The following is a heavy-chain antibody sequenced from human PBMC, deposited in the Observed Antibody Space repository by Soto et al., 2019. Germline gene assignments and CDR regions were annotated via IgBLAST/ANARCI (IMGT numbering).Heavy chain of an antibody. V-gene: IGHV4-59*01. CDR1: GASITTYY. Sequence: SETLSLTCTVSGASITTYYWSWIRQSPGKGLEWIGYVHYSGSTNYNPSLKSRVIMSADTSKNQFSLKVISVTAADTAVYYCARGNDFNLYWGQGTLVTVYS. J-gene: IGHJ4*02. CDR2: VHYSGST. D-gene: IGHD2-21*02. CDR3: ARGNDFNLY.